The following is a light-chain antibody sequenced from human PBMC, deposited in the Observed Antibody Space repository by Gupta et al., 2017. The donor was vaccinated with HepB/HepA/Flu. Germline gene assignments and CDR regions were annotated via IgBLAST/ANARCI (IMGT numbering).Light chain of an antibody. J-gene: IGLJ3*02. CDR1: SSDVGGYNY. Sequence: QSALPQPASVSGSPGQSITISCTGTSSDVGGYNYVSWYQQHPGTAPKVMIYDVNNRPSGVSNRFSGSKPGNTASLTISGLQTEDEADYYCCSDTSVGTQVFGGGTRLTVL. V-gene: IGLV2-14*03. CDR2: DVN. CDR3: CSDTSVGTQV.